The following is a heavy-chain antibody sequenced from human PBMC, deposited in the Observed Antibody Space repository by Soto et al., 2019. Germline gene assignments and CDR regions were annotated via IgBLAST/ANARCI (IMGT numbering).Heavy chain of an antibody. D-gene: IGHD3-10*01. CDR1: GFTFGDYA. J-gene: IGHJ5*02. CDR3: AKDQDYYTSGSYYKT. CDR2: ISWNSRSI. Sequence: GGSLRLSCAASGFTFGDYAMHWVRQAPGKGLEWVSGISWNSRSIGYVDSVKGRFTISRDNAKNSLFLQMNSLRAEDTALYYCAKDQDYYTSGSYYKTWGQGTLVTVSS. V-gene: IGHV3-9*01.